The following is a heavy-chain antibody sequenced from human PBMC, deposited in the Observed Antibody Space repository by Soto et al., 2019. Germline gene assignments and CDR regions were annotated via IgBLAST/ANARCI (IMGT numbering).Heavy chain of an antibody. Sequence: GESLKISCKGSGYSFTSYWIGWVRQMPGKGLEWMGIIYPGDSDTRYSPSFQGQVTISADKSISTAYLQWSSLKASDTAMYYCARTYYDFWSGPFYYYYGMDVWGQGTTVTSP. V-gene: IGHV5-51*01. D-gene: IGHD3-3*01. CDR3: ARTYYDFWSGPFYYYYGMDV. CDR2: IYPGDSDT. CDR1: GYSFTSYW. J-gene: IGHJ6*02.